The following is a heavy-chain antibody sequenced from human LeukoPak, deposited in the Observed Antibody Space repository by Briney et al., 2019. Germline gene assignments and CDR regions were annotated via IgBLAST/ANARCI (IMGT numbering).Heavy chain of an antibody. D-gene: IGHD6-19*01. V-gene: IGHV3-23*01. CDR2: ISGSGGGT. CDR3: AKDRSSGWFQDYFDY. Sequence: GGSLRLSCATSGFTFSSYGMNWVRQAPGKGLEWVSAISGSGGGTYYADSVKGRFTISRDNSKNTLYLQMNSLRAEDTAVYYCAKDRSSGWFQDYFDYWGQGTLVTVSS. CDR1: GFTFSSYG. J-gene: IGHJ4*02.